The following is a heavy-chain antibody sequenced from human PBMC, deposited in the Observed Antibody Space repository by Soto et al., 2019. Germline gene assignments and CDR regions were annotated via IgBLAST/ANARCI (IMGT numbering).Heavy chain of an antibody. V-gene: IGHV3-30*18. D-gene: IGHD3-22*01. CDR3: AKEWVYDSSGWSFDY. J-gene: IGHJ4*02. CDR1: GFTFSSYG. Sequence: GGSLRLSCAASGFTFSSYGMHGVRQTTGKGLEWVAVISYDGSNKYYADSVKGRFTISRDNSKNTLYLQMNSLRAEDTAVYYCAKEWVYDSSGWSFDYWGQGTLVTVSS. CDR2: ISYDGSNK.